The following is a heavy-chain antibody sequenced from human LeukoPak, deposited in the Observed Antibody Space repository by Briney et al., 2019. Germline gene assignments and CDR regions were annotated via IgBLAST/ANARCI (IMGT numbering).Heavy chain of an antibody. V-gene: IGHV3-74*01. CDR3: ARGGSDTAMAHDY. CDR2: INRDGSRT. D-gene: IGHD5-18*01. CDR1: GFTFSNHW. Sequence: GGSLRLSCAASGFTFSNHWMHWVRQAPGRGLMWVSRINRDGSRTDYADSVKGRFTISRDDAKNTLYLQVNSLRAEDTAVYFCARGGSDTAMAHDYWGQGTLVTVSS. J-gene: IGHJ4*02.